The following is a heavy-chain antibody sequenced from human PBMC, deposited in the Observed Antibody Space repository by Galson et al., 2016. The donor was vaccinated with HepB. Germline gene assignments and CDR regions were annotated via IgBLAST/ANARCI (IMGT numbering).Heavy chain of an antibody. V-gene: IGHV3-30-3*01. CDR3: ARDLGAAWMQLWFDS. Sequence: SLRLSCAASRFTFRSYAMHWVRQAPGKGLEWVAGLSHDGIGTYYADSVKGRFTISRDNSKSTLYLHMSTLGSEDTAVYYCARDLGAAWMQLWFDSWGHGTRVTVSS. CDR1: RFTFRSYA. D-gene: IGHD5-18*01. CDR2: LSHDGIGT. J-gene: IGHJ5*01.